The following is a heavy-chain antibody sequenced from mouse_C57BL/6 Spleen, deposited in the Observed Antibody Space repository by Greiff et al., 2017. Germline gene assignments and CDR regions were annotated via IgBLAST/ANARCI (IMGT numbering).Heavy chain of an antibody. CDR1: GYTFTDYY. V-gene: IGHV1-26*01. J-gene: IGHJ2*01. CDR2: INPNNGGT. Sequence: EVQLQQSGPELVKPGASVKISCKASGYTFTDYYMNWVKQSPGKSLEWIGDINPNNGGTSYNQKFKGKATLTVDKSSSTAYMELRSLTSEDSAVYYCARSAYSSFCFDYWGQGTTLTVSS. D-gene: IGHD1-1*01. CDR3: ARSAYSSFCFDY.